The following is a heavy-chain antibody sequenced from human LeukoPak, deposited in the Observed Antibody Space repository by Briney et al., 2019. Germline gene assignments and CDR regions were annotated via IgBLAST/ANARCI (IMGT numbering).Heavy chain of an antibody. V-gene: IGHV4-59*08. CDR3: ARQVAVARADAFDI. CDR1: GGSISSYY. CDR2: IYYSGST. D-gene: IGHD6-19*01. J-gene: IGHJ3*02. Sequence: PSETLSLTCTVSGGSISSYYWSWIRQPPGKGLEWIWYIYYSGSTNYNPSLKSRVTISVDTSKNQFSLKLSSVTAADTAVYYCARQVAVARADAFDIWGQGTMVTVSS.